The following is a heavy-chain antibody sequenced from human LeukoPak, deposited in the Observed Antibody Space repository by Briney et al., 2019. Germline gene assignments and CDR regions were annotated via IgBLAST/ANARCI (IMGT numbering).Heavy chain of an antibody. CDR1: GFTFSDTW. CDR3: TRDLGAYAQ. Sequence: GGSLRLSCAASGFTFSDTWMSWVRQAPGKGLEWVGRIRSKPDGGTADYAAPVKGRFSMSRDDSKNTLYLQMNSLKTEDTAVYYCTRDLGAYAQWGQGTLVTVSS. CDR2: IRSKPDGGTA. V-gene: IGHV3-15*01. J-gene: IGHJ4*02. D-gene: IGHD1-26*01.